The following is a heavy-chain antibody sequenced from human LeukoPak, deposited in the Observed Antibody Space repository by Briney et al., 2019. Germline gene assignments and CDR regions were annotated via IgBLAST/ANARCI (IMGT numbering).Heavy chain of an antibody. CDR3: ARENGYSYGYFTDY. CDR1: GFTFSSYW. J-gene: IGHJ4*02. V-gene: IGHV3-7*03. CDR2: IKQDGSEK. Sequence: GGSLRLSCAASGFTFSSYWMSWVRQAPGKGLEWVANIKQDGSEKYYVDSVKGRFTIFRDNAKNSLYLQMNSLRAEDTAVYYCARENGYSYGYFTDYWGQGTLVTVSS. D-gene: IGHD5-18*01.